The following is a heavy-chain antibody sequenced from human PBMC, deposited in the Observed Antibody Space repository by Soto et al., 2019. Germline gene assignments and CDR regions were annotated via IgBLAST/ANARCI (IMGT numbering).Heavy chain of an antibody. Sequence: QLVESGGRGVQPGRSLRLSCEASEFTFSSYAMHWVRQAPGRGLEWVALISFDGRKEYYADSVKGRFTVSRDNARSMVYLQMESLRPDDTAIYYCARPIPRWSYHYGMDVWGQGTTVTVSS. V-gene: IGHV3-30*03. CDR3: ARPIPRWSYHYGMDV. D-gene: IGHD2-15*01. J-gene: IGHJ6*02. CDR1: EFTFSSYA. CDR2: ISFDGRKE.